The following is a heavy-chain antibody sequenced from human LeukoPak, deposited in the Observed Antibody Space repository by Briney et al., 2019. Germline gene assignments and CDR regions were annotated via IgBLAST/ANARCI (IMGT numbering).Heavy chain of an antibody. CDR2: SNPAGSRV. J-gene: IGHJ5*02. D-gene: IGHD3-10*01. CDR3: AFDFGGYSDT. Sequence: GGSLRLSCAVSGATFSSFWMHWVRQVPGKGPAWVSRSNPAGSRVDYADSVKGRFTISRDNARDTLYLQMNSLRVEDTAMYYCAFDFGGYSDTWGQGTLVTISS. V-gene: IGHV3-74*01. CDR1: GATFSSFW.